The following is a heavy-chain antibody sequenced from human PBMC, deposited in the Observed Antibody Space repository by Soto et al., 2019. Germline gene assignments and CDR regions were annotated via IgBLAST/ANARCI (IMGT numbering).Heavy chain of an antibody. J-gene: IGHJ4*02. Sequence: QVQLVQSGAEVKKPGASVKVSCKASGYTFTSYDINWVRQATGQGLEWMGWMNPNSGNTGYAQKFQGRVTMTRNTSISTAYMELSSMRSEDTAVYYCATWRDGYNYVDYWGQGTLVTVSS. D-gene: IGHD5-12*01. CDR3: ATWRDGYNYVDY. CDR1: GYTFTSYD. V-gene: IGHV1-8*01. CDR2: MNPNSGNT.